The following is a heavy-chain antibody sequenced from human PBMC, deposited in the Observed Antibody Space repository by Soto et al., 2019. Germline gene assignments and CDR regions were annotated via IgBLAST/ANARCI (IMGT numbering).Heavy chain of an antibody. CDR1: GFTFSSYA. D-gene: IGHD6-19*01. V-gene: IGHV3-23*01. J-gene: IGHJ4*02. CDR2: ISGSGGST. CDR3: ASRSSGWYFDY. Sequence: EVQLLESGGGLVQPGGSLRLSCAASGFTFSSYAMSWVRQAPGKGLEWVSVISGSGGSTYYADSVKGRFTISRDNSQNTLYLQRNGMRADDTAVYYSASRSSGWYFDYWGQGTLVSVSS.